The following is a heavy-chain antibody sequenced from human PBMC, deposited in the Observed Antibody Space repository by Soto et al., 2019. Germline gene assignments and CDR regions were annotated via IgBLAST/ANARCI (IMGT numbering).Heavy chain of an antibody. J-gene: IGHJ4*02. CDR3: ARYEYSNFDY. CDR1: GYSFNGYF. Sequence: GASVKFSCKASGYSFNGYFTHWVRQAPGQGLEWMGWVDPNSGDTNYAQKFQGRLTMTRDTSISTAYMELSRLTSDDTAVYYCARYEYSNFDYWGQGALVTVSS. CDR2: VDPNSGDT. V-gene: IGHV1-2*02. D-gene: IGHD5-18*01.